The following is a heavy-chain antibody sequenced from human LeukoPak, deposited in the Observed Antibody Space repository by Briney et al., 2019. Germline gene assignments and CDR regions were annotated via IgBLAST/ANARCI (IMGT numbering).Heavy chain of an antibody. V-gene: IGHV1-18*01. Sequence: ASVKVSCKASGYTFTSYGISWVRQAPGQGLEWMGWISAYNGNTNYAQKLQGRVTMTTDTSTSTAYMELRSLRSDDTAVYYCARDHPYYDILTGSTDAFDIWGQGTMVTVSS. CDR2: ISAYNGNT. CDR1: GYTFTSYG. CDR3: ARDHPYYDILTGSTDAFDI. J-gene: IGHJ3*02. D-gene: IGHD3-9*01.